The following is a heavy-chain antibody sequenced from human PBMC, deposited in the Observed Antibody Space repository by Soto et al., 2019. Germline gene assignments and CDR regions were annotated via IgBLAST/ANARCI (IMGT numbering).Heavy chain of an antibody. CDR3: ARVSGGNSDY. CDR2: IYYSGST. J-gene: IGHJ4*02. Sequence: SETLSLTCTVSGGSISSGGYYWSWIRQHPGKGLEWIGYIYYSGSTYYNQSLKSRVTISVDTSKNKFSLKLSSVTAADTAVYYCARVSGGNSDYWGQGTLVTVSS. V-gene: IGHV4-31*03. CDR1: GGSISSGGYY. D-gene: IGHD2-15*01.